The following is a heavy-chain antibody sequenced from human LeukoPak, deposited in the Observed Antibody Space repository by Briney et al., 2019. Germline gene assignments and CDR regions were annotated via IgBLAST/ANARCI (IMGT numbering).Heavy chain of an antibody. V-gene: IGHV4-59*01. Sequence: SETLSLTCTVSGGSISSYYWSWIRQPPGKGLEWIGYIYYSGSTNYNPSLKSRVTISVDTSKNQFSLKLSSVTAADTAVYYCARVEPGYCINTNCYRSYYYYYMDVWGKGTTVTVSS. J-gene: IGHJ6*03. D-gene: IGHD2-2*02. CDR1: GGSISSYY. CDR3: ARVEPGYCINTNCYRSYYYYYMDV. CDR2: IYYSGST.